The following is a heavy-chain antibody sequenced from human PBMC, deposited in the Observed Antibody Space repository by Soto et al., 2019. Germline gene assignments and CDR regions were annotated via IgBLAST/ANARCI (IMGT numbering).Heavy chain of an antibody. CDR2: ISYDGNNK. CDR3: ARDLIEYGAGWYSQGCDY. J-gene: IGHJ4*02. D-gene: IGHD6-19*01. Sequence: QVQLVESGGGVVQPGRSLRLSCIASGFTFSTYAMHWVRQAPGKGLEWVAVISYDGNNKYYADSVKGRFTISRDTSKNALYLQLNSLRAEDRAVYYGARDLIEYGAGWYSQGCDYCGQGTLVTVSS. CDR1: GFTFSTYA. V-gene: IGHV3-30-3*01.